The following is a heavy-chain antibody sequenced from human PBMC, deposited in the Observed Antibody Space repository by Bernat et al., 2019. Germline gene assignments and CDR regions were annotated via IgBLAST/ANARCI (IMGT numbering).Heavy chain of an antibody. CDR3: ARLPGLSTYYDY. CDR1: GFTFRNHW. CDR2: IRPDGSDT. D-gene: IGHD2-21*01. Sequence: EVQLVESGGGLVQPGGSLRFSCAATGFTFRNHWMSWVRQAPGKGLQWVASIRPDGSDTRCVDSVKGRFTISRDNAQNSLFLDMNSLRVEYTAVYYCARLPGLSTYYDYWGQGALVTVSS. V-gene: IGHV3-7*01. J-gene: IGHJ4*02.